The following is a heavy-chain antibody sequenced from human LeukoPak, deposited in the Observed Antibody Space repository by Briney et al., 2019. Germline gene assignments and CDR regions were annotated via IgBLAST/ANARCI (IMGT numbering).Heavy chain of an antibody. Sequence: GASVKVSCKASGYILSSYNMHWVRQAPGQGLEWLGIINPSGGDTKYAQKFQGRVTLTRDKSTSTVYMELSSLTSDDTALYYCARVKGESYSGDAFDLWGRGTMVTVSS. CDR3: ARVKGESYSGDAFDL. V-gene: IGHV1-46*01. J-gene: IGHJ3*01. CDR1: GYILSSYN. D-gene: IGHD1-26*01. CDR2: INPSGGDT.